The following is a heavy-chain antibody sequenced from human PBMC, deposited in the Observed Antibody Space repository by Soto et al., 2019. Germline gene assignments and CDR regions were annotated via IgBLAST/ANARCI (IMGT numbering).Heavy chain of an antibody. Sequence: QVQLVQSGAEVKKPGASVNVSCKASGYTFTNYGIIWVRQAPGQGLEWMGWISAYNGKTNYAQMFQGRVTMTTDTSTSTAYMELRSLRSGDTAVYYCARGKYTSRWRSAGYWGQGTLVTVSS. CDR3: ARGKYTSRWRSAGY. CDR1: GYTFTNYG. D-gene: IGHD6-13*01. V-gene: IGHV1-18*01. CDR2: ISAYNGKT. J-gene: IGHJ4*02.